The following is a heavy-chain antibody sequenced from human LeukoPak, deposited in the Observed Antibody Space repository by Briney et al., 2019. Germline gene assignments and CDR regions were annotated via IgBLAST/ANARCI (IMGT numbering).Heavy chain of an antibody. CDR2: ISGSGGST. D-gene: IGHD3-22*01. Sequence: GCSLRLSCAASVFTFSSYAMSWVRQAPGKGLEWVSAISGSGGSTYYADSVKGRFTISRDNSKNTLYLQMNSLRAEDTAVYYCAKGRYYYDSSGSDYWGQGTLVTVSS. CDR1: VFTFSSYA. J-gene: IGHJ4*02. CDR3: AKGRYYYDSSGSDY. V-gene: IGHV3-23*01.